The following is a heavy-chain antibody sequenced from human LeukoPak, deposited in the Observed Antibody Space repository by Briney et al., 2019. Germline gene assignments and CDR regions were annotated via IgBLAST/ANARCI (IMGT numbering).Heavy chain of an antibody. CDR2: IGTAGDT. CDR1: GFTFSSYD. V-gene: IGHV3-13*01. D-gene: IGHD4-17*01. CDR3: ARARDYGDYALDY. Sequence: GGSLRLSCAASGFTFSSYDMHWVRHATGKGLEWVSAIGTAGDTYYPGSVKGRFTISRENAKNSLYPQMNSLRAGDTAVYYCARARDYGDYALDYWGQGTLVTVSS. J-gene: IGHJ4*02.